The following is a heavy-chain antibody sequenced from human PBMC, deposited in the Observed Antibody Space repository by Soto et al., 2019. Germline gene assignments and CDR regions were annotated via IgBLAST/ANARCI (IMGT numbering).Heavy chain of an antibody. D-gene: IGHD4-17*01. Sequence: GASVKVSCKASGGTFSSYTISWVRQAPGQGLEWMGRIIPILGIANYAQKFHGRVTITADKSTSKAYMELSSLRFEDTAVYYCAYYGGNSKVQDYYGMDVWGQRTTVTVFS. CDR3: AYYGGNSKVQDYYGMDV. J-gene: IGHJ6*02. V-gene: IGHV1-69*02. CDR1: GGTFSSYT. CDR2: IIPILGIA.